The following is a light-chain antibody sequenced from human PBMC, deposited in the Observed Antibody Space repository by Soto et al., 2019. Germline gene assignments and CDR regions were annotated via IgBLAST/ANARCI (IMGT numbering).Light chain of an antibody. CDR3: SSYTSSSTPYV. Sequence: QSVLTQPASVSGSPGQSITISCTGTSSDVGSYNYVSWYQLHPGKAPNLMIYEVSNRPSGVSNRFSGSKSGNTASLTISGLQAEDEADYYCSSYTSSSTPYVFGTGTKVTVL. CDR2: EVS. J-gene: IGLJ1*01. V-gene: IGLV2-14*01. CDR1: SSDVGSYNY.